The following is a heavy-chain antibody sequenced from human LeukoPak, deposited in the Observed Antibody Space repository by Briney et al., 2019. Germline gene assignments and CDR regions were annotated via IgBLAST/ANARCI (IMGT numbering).Heavy chain of an antibody. J-gene: IGHJ4*02. CDR1: GYTFTSYG. V-gene: IGHV1-18*01. CDR3: ARDYAYCGGDCYLGY. CDR2: ISAYNGNT. D-gene: IGHD2-21*02. Sequence: ASVKVSCKASGYTFTSYGISWVRLAPGQGLEWMGWISAYNGNTNYAQKLQGRVTMTTDTSTSTAYMELRSLRSDDTAVYYCARDYAYCGGDCYLGYWGQGTLVTVSS.